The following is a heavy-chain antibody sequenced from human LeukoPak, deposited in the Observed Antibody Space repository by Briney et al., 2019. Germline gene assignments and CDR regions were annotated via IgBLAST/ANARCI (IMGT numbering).Heavy chain of an antibody. D-gene: IGHD3-10*01. V-gene: IGHV1-18*01. CDR3: ARNLVLTPVILWVGEVTAQFFNAFDI. Sequence: ASVKVSCKASGYTFTSYGISWVRQAPGQGLEWMGWISAYNGNTNYAQKLQGRVTMTTDTSTSTAYMELRSLRSDDTAVYYCARNLVLTPVILWVGEVTAQFFNAFDIWGQGAKVTVSS. J-gene: IGHJ3*02. CDR2: ISAYNGNT. CDR1: GYTFTSYG.